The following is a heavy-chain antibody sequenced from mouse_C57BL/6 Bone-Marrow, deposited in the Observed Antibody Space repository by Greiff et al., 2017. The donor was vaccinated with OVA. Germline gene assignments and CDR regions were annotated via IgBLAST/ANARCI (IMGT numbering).Heavy chain of an antibody. CDR3: ARETTVVNWYFDV. V-gene: IGHV1-69*01. CDR2: IDPSDSYT. J-gene: IGHJ1*03. Sequence: QVQLQQSGAELVMPGASVKLSCKASGYTFTSYWMHWVKQRPGQGLEWIGGIDPSDSYTNYNQKFKGKSTLTVDKSSSTAYMQLISLTSDDSAVYYCARETTVVNWYFDVWGTGTTVTVSS. CDR1: GYTFTSYW. D-gene: IGHD1-1*01.